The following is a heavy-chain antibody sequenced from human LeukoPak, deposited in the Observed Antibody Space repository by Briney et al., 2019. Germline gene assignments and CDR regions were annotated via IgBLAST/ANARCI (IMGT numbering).Heavy chain of an antibody. Sequence: GGSLRLSCAASGFTSTTSAMNWVRQAPGKGLEWVSGISANGGSTYYADSVKGRFTISRDNSNNTLYVQMTSLRVEDTAIYYCAKSPGVGIAARRWFDPWGQGTLVTVSS. D-gene: IGHD6-6*01. V-gene: IGHV3-23*01. CDR3: AKSPGVGIAARRWFDP. CDR2: ISANGGST. CDR1: GFTSTTSA. J-gene: IGHJ5*02.